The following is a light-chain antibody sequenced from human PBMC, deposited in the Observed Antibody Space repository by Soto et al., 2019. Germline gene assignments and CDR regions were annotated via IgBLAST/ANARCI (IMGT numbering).Light chain of an antibody. CDR3: NSYTNTGTWV. J-gene: IGLJ3*02. CDR2: DVS. V-gene: IGLV2-14*01. CDR1: SSDVGGYNY. Sequence: QSALTQSASVSGSPGQSITISCTGTSSDVGGYNYVSWYQQHPGKAPKLIIYDVSNRPSGVSNRFSGSKSGDTASLTISGLQAEDEGDYYCNSYTNTGTWVFGGGTQLTVL.